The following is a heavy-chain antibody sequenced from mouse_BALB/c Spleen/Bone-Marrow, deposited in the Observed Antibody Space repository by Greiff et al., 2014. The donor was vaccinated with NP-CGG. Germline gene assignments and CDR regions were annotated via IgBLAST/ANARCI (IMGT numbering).Heavy chain of an antibody. CDR3: TKPSFYYGSSYWYFDV. V-gene: IGHV14-3*02. CDR1: GFNIKDTY. CDR2: IDPANGDT. Sequence: VQLQQSGAELAKPGAPVKLSCTAPGFNIKDTYMHWVKQRPEQGLEWIGRIDPANGDTKYDPKFQGKATITADTSSNTAYLQLSSPTSEDTAVYYCTKPSFYYGSSYWYFDVWGAGTTVTVSS. J-gene: IGHJ1*01. D-gene: IGHD1-1*01.